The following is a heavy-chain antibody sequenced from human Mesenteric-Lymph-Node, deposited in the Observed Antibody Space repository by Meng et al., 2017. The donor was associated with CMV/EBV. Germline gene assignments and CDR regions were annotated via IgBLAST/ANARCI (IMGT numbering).Heavy chain of an antibody. CDR1: GFTFSSYA. J-gene: IGHJ3*02. Sequence: GSLRLSCAASGFTFSSYAVHWVRQAPGKGLEWVAIISYDGNIKYYADSVKGRFTISRDNSKNTLYLQMNSLRAEDTAVYYCATGGEYYDLLTGYFKTKKDAFDIWGQGTMVTVSS. CDR2: ISYDGNIK. CDR3: ATGGEYYDLLTGYFKTKKDAFDI. D-gene: IGHD3-9*01. V-gene: IGHV3-30*04.